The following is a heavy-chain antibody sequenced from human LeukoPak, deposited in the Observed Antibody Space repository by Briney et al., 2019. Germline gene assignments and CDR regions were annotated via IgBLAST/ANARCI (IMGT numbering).Heavy chain of an antibody. J-gene: IGHJ6*02. D-gene: IGHD2-2*01. CDR2: ISFAGSNK. Sequence: HAGRSLRLSCAASGFTFSSYGMHWVRQAPGKGLEWVAVISFAGSNKYYADSVKGRFTISRDNSKNTLYLQMNSLRAEDTAVYYCARGSPYCSSTSCFYYYYGMDVWGQGTTVTVSS. CDR3: ARGSPYCSSTSCFYYYYGMDV. CDR1: GFTFSSYG. V-gene: IGHV3-30*03.